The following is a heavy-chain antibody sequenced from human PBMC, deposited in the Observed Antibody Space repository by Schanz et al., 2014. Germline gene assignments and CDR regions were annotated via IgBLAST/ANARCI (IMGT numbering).Heavy chain of an antibody. Sequence: EVHLLESGGGLVQPGGSLRLSCAASGFSFGTYAMSWVRQAPGKGLLWVSAISGGGGTTYYADSVKGRFTISRDNSKNTLYLQMNSLRAEDTAVYYCAKDAENTAMITDYFDYWGQGTLVTVSS. CDR3: AKDAENTAMITDYFDY. J-gene: IGHJ4*02. V-gene: IGHV3-23*01. D-gene: IGHD5-18*01. CDR2: ISGGGGTT. CDR1: GFSFGTYA.